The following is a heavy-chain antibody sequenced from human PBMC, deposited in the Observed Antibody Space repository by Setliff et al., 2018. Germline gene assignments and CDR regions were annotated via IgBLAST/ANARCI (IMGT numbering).Heavy chain of an antibody. CDR3: AREGVDTRSSTDYRYYMDV. D-gene: IGHD5-18*01. V-gene: IGHV1-69*05. Sequence: SVKVSCKASGGTFRSYGISWVRQAPGQGLEWMGGTIPSFGSTNYAQKFQDRVTIITDESTSTAYMELSSLRTEDTAVHYCAREGVDTRSSTDYRYYMDVWGKGTTVTVSS. J-gene: IGHJ6*03. CDR2: TIPSFGST. CDR1: GGTFRSYG.